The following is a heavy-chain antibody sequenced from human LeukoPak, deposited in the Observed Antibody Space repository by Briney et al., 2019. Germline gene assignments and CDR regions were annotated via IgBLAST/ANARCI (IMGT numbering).Heavy chain of an antibody. CDR1: GFTVSSNY. V-gene: IGHV3-66*04. D-gene: IGHD2-2*01. CDR2: IYSGGST. CDR3: ARQSLYCSSTSCFSSGYYYYGMDV. Sequence: GGSLRLSCAASGFTVSSNYMSWVRQAPGKGLEWVSVIYSGGSTYYADSVKDRFTISRDNSKNTLYLQMNSLRAEDTAVYYCARQSLYCSSTSCFSSGYYYYGMDVWGQGTTVTVSS. J-gene: IGHJ6*02.